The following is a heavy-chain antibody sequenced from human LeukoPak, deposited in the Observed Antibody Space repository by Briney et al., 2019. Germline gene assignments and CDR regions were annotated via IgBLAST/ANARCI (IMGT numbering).Heavy chain of an antibody. Sequence: SETLSLTCTVAGGSIRVYYWTWIRQPPGKGLEWIGYIYYSGSVDYNPSLTSRVTISVDTSNNQFSLKLSSVTAADSALYYCAREYCSSTNCYFDYWGQGTLVTVSS. CDR3: AREYCSSTNCYFDY. J-gene: IGHJ4*02. D-gene: IGHD2-2*01. CDR2: IYYSGSV. V-gene: IGHV4-59*01. CDR1: GGSIRVYY.